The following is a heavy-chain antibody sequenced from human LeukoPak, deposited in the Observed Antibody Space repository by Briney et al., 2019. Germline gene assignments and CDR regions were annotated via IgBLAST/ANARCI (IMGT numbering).Heavy chain of an antibody. CDR1: GGTFSSYA. CDR3: ARDPDIVVVPAAISPYYGMDV. V-gene: IGHV1-69*13. D-gene: IGHD2-2*01. Sequence: SVKVSCKASGGTFSSYAISWVRQAPGQGLEWTGGIIPIFGTANYAQKFQGRVTITADESTSTAYMELSSLRSEDTAVYYCARDPDIVVVPAAISPYYGMDVWGQGTTVTVSS. CDR2: IIPIFGTA. J-gene: IGHJ6*02.